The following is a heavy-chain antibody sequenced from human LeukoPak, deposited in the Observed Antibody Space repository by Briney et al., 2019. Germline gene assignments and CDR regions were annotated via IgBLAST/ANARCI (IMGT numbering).Heavy chain of an antibody. Sequence: ASVKVSCKASGYTFTSYYMHWVRQAPGQGLEWMGIINPSGGSTSYAQKFQGRVTMTRDMSTSTVYMELSSLRSEDTAVYYCERGYCSGGSCRENNWFDPWGQGTLVTVSS. D-gene: IGHD2-15*01. CDR3: ERGYCSGGSCRENNWFDP. CDR2: INPSGGST. J-gene: IGHJ5*02. CDR1: GYTFTSYY. V-gene: IGHV1-46*01.